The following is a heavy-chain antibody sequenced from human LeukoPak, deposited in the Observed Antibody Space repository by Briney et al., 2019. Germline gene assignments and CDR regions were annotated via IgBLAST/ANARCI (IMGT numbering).Heavy chain of an antibody. CDR3: ARKENILTGYYN. CDR1: GYTFTSYY. Sequence: ASVKVSCKASGYTFTSYYMHWVRQAPGQGLEWMGWINPNSGGTNYAQKFQGRVTMTRDTSISTAYMELSRLRSDDTAVYYCARKENILTGYYNWGQGTLVTVSS. J-gene: IGHJ4*02. D-gene: IGHD3-9*01. V-gene: IGHV1-2*02. CDR2: INPNSGGT.